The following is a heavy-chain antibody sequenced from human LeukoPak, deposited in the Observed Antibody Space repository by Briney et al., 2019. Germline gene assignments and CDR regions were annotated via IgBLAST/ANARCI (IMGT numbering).Heavy chain of an antibody. J-gene: IGHJ4*02. CDR1: GGSISSSNW. V-gene: IGHV4-4*02. D-gene: IGHD2-2*01. CDR3: ARQRGKYCSSTSCYTFDY. CDR2: IYHSGST. Sequence: SGTLSLTCAVSGGSISSSNWWSWVRQPPGKGLEWIGEIYHSGSTNYNPSLKSRVTISVDKSKNQFSLKLSSVTAADTAVYYCARQRGKYCSSTSCYTFDYWGQGTLVTVSS.